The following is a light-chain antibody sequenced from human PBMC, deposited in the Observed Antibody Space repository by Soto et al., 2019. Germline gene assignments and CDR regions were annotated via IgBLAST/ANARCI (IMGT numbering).Light chain of an antibody. CDR1: QSSDNY. CDR3: QQSYSSPET. CDR2: AAS. Sequence: DIQMTQSPSSLSASVGDRVTITCRASQSSDNYLNWYQQKPGKAPNLLIYAASTLLSGVPSRFSGRGSGTHFTLTISSLQPEDFATYYCQQSYSSPETFGQGTKVEIK. J-gene: IGKJ1*01. V-gene: IGKV1-39*01.